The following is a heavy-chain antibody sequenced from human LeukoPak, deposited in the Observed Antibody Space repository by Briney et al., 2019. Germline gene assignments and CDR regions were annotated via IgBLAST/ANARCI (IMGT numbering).Heavy chain of an antibody. D-gene: IGHD2-2*01. CDR2: ISAYNGNT. Sequence: ASVKVSCKASGYTFTSYGISWVRQPPAQGLEWMGWISAYNGNTNYAQKLQGRVTMTTDTSTSTAYMELRSLRSDDTAVYYCARDRYCSSTSCYHGGYYYYGMDVWGQGTTVTVSS. J-gene: IGHJ6*02. CDR1: GYTFTSYG. V-gene: IGHV1-18*01. CDR3: ARDRYCSSTSCYHGGYYYYGMDV.